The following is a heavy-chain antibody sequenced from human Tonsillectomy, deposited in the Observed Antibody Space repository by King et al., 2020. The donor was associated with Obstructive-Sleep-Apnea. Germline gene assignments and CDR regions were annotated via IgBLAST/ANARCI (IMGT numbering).Heavy chain of an antibody. D-gene: IGHD6-19*01. CDR1: GGSISSTISY. CDR2: IYYSGTT. J-gene: IGHJ4*02. CDR3: ARRNRIEVAAPFDF. V-gene: IGHV4-39*01. Sequence: QLQESGPGLVKPSETLSLTCTVSGGSISSTISYWGWIRQPPGKALEWIGAIYYSGTTYYNPSLESRVTMSVDTSKNQFSLEVTSVTAADTAVYYGARRNRIEVAAPFDFWGQGTLVTVSS.